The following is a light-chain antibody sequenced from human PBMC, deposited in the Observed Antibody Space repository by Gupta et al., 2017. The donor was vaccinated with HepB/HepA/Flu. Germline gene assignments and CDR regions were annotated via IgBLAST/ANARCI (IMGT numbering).Light chain of an antibody. J-gene: IGKJ1*01. CDR1: QGISDD. Sequence: AIQMTQSPSSLSASVRDRVTITCRASQGISDDLGWYQQKPGKAPKLLFYAASTLRSGVPSTFSGSRSSRDFSLTIINRLPPEYATHYCCLEDSYGQTFGPGTNLEIK. V-gene: IGKV1-6*01. CDR3: CLEDSYGQT. CDR2: AAS.